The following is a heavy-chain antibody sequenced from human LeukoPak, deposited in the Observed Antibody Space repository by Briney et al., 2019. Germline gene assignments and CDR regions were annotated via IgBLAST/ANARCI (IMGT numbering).Heavy chain of an antibody. CDR3: ARALTTFTELDP. Sequence: SETLSLTCAVYGGSFSGYYWSWIRQPPGKGLEWIGEINHSGSTNYNPSLKSRVTISVDTSKNQFSLKLSSVTAADTAVYCCARALTTFTELDPWGQGTLVTVSS. D-gene: IGHD4-4*01. V-gene: IGHV4-34*01. CDR2: INHSGST. J-gene: IGHJ5*02. CDR1: GGSFSGYY.